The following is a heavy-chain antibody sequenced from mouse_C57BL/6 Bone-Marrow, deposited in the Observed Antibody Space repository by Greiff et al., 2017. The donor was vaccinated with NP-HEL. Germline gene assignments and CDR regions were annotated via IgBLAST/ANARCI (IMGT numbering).Heavy chain of an antibody. CDR1: GYTFTSYW. CDR2: IHPNSGST. D-gene: IGHD1-1*01. CDR3: ARSLSRITTVVPYWYFDV. V-gene: IGHV1-64*01. Sequence: QVQLQQPGAELVKPGASVKLSCKASGYTFTSYWMHWVKQRPGQGLEWIGMIHPNSGSTNYNEKFKSKATLTVDKSSSTAYMQLSSLTSEDSAVYYCARSLSRITTVVPYWYFDVWGTGTTVTVSS. J-gene: IGHJ1*03.